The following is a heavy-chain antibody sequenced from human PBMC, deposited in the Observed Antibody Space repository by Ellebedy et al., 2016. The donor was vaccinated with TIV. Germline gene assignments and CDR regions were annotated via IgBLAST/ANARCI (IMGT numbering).Heavy chain of an antibody. CDR2: ISYDGSNK. CDR3: ARLNDDSSSLFPFYYYYMDV. CDR1: GFTFSSYG. V-gene: IGHV3-30*03. Sequence: GGSLRLSCAASGFTFSSYGMHWVRQAPGKGLEWVAVISYDGSNKYYADSVKGRFTISRDNSKNTLYLQMNSLRAEDTAVYYCARLNDDSSSLFPFYYYYMDVWGKGTTVTVSS. J-gene: IGHJ6*03. D-gene: IGHD3-22*01.